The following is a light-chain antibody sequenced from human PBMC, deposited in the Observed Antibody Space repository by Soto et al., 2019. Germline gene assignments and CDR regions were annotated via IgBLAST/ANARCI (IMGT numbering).Light chain of an antibody. J-gene: IGLJ2*01. CDR2: EVS. CDR3: SSYAGSNNFVV. Sequence: QSALTQPPSASGSPGQSVTISCTGTSSDVGAYSYVSWYQQHPGKAPKLIIYEVSKRPSGVPDRFSGSKSGNTASLTVSGLQAEDEADYYCSSYAGSNNFVVFGGGTKLTVL. CDR1: SSDVGAYSY. V-gene: IGLV2-8*01.